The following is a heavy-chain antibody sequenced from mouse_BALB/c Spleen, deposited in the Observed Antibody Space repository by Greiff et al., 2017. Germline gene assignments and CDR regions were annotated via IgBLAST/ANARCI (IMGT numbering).Heavy chain of an antibody. Sequence: EVMLVESGGGLVKPGGSLKLSCAASGFTFSDYYMYWVRQTPEKRLEWVATISDGGSYTYYPDSVKGRFTISRDNAKNNLYLQMSSLKSEDTAMYYCARADYDGGLFAYWGQGTLVTVSA. D-gene: IGHD2-4*01. CDR3: ARADYDGGLFAY. CDR2: ISDGGSYT. CDR1: GFTFSDYY. V-gene: IGHV5-4*02. J-gene: IGHJ3*01.